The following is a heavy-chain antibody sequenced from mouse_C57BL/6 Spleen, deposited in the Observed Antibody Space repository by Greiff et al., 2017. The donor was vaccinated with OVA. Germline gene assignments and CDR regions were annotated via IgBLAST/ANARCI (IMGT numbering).Heavy chain of an antibody. Sequence: VQLQESGPGLVQPSQSLSITCTVSGFSLTSYGVHWVRQSPGKGLEWLGVIWSGGSTDYNAAFISRLSISKDNSKSQVFFKMNSLQADDTAIYYCASQLFYYFDYWGQGTTLTVSS. CDR2: IWSGGST. CDR1: GFSLTSYG. J-gene: IGHJ2*01. D-gene: IGHD4-1*02. CDR3: ASQLFYYFDY. V-gene: IGHV2-2*01.